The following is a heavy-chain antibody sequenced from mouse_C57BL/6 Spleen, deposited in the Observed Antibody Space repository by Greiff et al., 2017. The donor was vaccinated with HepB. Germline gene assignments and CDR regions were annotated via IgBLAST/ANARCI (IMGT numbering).Heavy chain of an antibody. CDR2: ISYDGSN. V-gene: IGHV3-6*01. D-gene: IGHD2-5*01. CDR3: ARDGNSTPFDY. J-gene: IGHJ2*01. CDR1: GYSITSGYY. Sequence: EVKLQESGPGLVKPSKSLSLTCSVTGYSITSGYYWNWIRQFPGNKLEWMGYISYDGSNNYNPSLKNRISITRDTSKNQFFLKLNSVTTEDTATYYCARDGNSTPFDYWGQGTTLTVSS.